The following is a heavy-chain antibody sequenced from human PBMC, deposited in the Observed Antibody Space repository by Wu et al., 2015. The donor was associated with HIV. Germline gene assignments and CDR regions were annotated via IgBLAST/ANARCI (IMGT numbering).Heavy chain of an antibody. Sequence: QVQLVQSGAEVKKPGASVKVSCKASGYTFTSYYIHWVRQAPGQGLEWMGLINPSDGSTSYTQKFQGRVTMTRDTSTSTVYMELSSLRSDDTATYYCARGIGYSGSYYFAEYFQHWGQGTLVTVSS. CDR1: GYTFTSYY. D-gene: IGHD1-26*01. CDR3: ARGIGYSGSYYFAEYFQH. J-gene: IGHJ1*01. V-gene: IGHV1-46*01. CDR2: INPSDGST.